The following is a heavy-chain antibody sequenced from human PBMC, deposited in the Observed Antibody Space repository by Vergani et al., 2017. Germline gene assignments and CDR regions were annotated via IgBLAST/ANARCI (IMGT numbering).Heavy chain of an antibody. D-gene: IGHD1-1*01. CDR2: IYPAYSDT. CDR3: ARHTTYTDS. V-gene: IGHV5-51*01. CDR1: EYSFGNYW. J-gene: IGHJ4*02. Sequence: EVELVQSGPEMRKPGESLKISCKGSEYSFGNYWIGWVRQMTGKGLEWMGIIYPAYSDTRYSPSFQGQVTISADKSISTAFLQWDSLKASDTALYYCARHTTYTDSWGQGTLVTVSS.